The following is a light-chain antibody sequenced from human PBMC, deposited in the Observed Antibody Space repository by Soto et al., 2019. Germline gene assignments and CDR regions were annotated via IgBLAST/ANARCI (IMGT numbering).Light chain of an antibody. CDR2: DAS. CDR3: QHYNSYSEA. V-gene: IGKV1-5*01. J-gene: IGKJ1*01. CDR1: QSISSY. Sequence: DIQMTQSPSSLSASVGDRVTITCRASQSISSYLNWYQQKPGKAPKLLIYDASTLEGGVPSRFSGSGSGTDFTLTISSLQPDDFATYYCQHYNSYSEAFGQGTKVDIK.